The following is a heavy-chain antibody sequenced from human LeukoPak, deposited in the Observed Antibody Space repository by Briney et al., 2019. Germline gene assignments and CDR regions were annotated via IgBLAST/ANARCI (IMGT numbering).Heavy chain of an antibody. V-gene: IGHV3-9*01. D-gene: IGHD5-18*01. Sequence: PGRSLRLSCAASGFTFDDYAMHWVRQAPGKGLEWVSGISWNSGSIGYADSVKGRFTISRDNAKNSLYLQMNSLRAEDTALYYCAKGPHSYGSVPDYWGQGTLATVSS. CDR2: ISWNSGSI. J-gene: IGHJ4*02. CDR3: AKGPHSYGSVPDY. CDR1: GFTFDDYA.